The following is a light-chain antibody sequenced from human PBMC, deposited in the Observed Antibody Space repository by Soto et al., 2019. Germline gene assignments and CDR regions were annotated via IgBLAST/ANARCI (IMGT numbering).Light chain of an antibody. Sequence: DIQMTQSPSSLSASVGDRVTITCRASQSITNYLNWYQQKPGKAPKLLIYAASSLQSGVPSRFSGSGSGTDFTLTISSLQPEDFETYYCQQSYNTPFTFGGVTKVEIK. CDR3: QQSYNTPFT. CDR1: QSITNY. V-gene: IGKV1-39*01. J-gene: IGKJ4*01. CDR2: AAS.